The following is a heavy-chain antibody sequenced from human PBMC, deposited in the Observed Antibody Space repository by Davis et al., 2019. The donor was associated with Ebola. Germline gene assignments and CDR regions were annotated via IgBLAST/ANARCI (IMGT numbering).Heavy chain of an antibody. D-gene: IGHD5-12*01. CDR3: ARFMVATSNWFDP. J-gene: IGHJ5*02. CDR2: INHSGST. Sequence: SEILSLTCAVYGGSFSGHYWNWIRQPPGKGLEWIGEINHSGSTNYNPSLKSRVTISVDTSKNQFSLKLNSVTAADTAVYYCARFMVATSNWFDPWGQGALVTVSS. CDR1: GGSFSGHY. V-gene: IGHV4-34*01.